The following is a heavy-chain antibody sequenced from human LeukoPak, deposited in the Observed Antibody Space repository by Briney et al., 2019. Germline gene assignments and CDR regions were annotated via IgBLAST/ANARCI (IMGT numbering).Heavy chain of an antibody. V-gene: IGHV4-39*07. CDR2: IYYSGST. CDR3: ARTPKYSGSYYVGSYAFDI. CDR1: GGSISSSSYY. J-gene: IGHJ3*02. D-gene: IGHD1-26*01. Sequence: SETLSLTCTVSGGSISSSSYYWGWIRQPPGKGLEWIGSIYYSGSTYYNPSLKSRVTISVDTSKNQFSLKLSSVTAADTAVYYCARTPKYSGSYYVGSYAFDIWGQGTMVTVSS.